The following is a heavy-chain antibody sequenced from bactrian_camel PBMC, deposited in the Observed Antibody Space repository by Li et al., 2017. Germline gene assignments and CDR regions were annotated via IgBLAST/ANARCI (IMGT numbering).Heavy chain of an antibody. J-gene: IGHJ4*01. D-gene: IGHD4*01. CDR2: IDRGGVAT. V-gene: IGHV3S42*01. CDR1: GFTFSLSA. Sequence: QLVESGGGLAEPGGSLRLSCVASGFTFSLSAVAWVRQAPGKGLEWVSGIDRGGVATAYADAVKGRLTISRDNAKNTLYLQMNSLKTEDTAMYYCAKANPFTLRQYSPPEGQGTQVTVS.